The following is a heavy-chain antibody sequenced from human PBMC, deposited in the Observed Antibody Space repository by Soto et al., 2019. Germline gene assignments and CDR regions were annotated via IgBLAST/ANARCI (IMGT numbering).Heavy chain of an antibody. V-gene: IGHV1-18*01. CDR2: ISGDNINS. CDR3: GREGQQLAQEKYYQFNGMDV. D-gene: IGHD6-13*01. Sequence: ASVKVSCKASGFTFSDYGLSWVRQAPGQPLEWTGWISGDNINSKYSQKFQGRLTMTTDTSTATASMELRSLTSDDTAVYYCGREGQQLAQEKYYQFNGMDVWGQGTTVTVSS. CDR1: GFTFSDYG. J-gene: IGHJ6*02.